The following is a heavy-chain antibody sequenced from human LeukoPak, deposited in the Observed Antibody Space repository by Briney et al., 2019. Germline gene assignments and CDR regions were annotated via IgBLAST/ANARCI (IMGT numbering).Heavy chain of an antibody. CDR3: AKGSHMAVAGHSDY. Sequence: GRSLRLSCAASGFTFDDYAMHWVRQAPGKGLEWVSGISGNSGSIGYADSVKGRFTISRDNAKNSLYLQMNSLRAEDMALYYCAKGSHMAVAGHSDYWGQGTLVTVSS. J-gene: IGHJ4*02. D-gene: IGHD6-19*01. V-gene: IGHV3-9*03. CDR2: ISGNSGSI. CDR1: GFTFDDYA.